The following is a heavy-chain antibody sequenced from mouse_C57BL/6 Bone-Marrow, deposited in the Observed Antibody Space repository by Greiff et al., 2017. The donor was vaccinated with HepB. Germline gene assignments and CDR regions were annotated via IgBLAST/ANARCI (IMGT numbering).Heavy chain of an antibody. J-gene: IGHJ2*01. CDR2: IHPNSGST. Sequence: QVQLKQSGAELVKPGASVKLSCKASGYTFTSYWMHWVKQRPGQGLEWIGMIHPNSGSTNYNEKFKSKATLTVDKSSSTAYMQLSILTSEDSAVYYCTRRGIYDYALYYWGQGTTLTVSS. CDR3: TRRGIYDYALYY. CDR1: GYTFTSYW. V-gene: IGHV1-64*01. D-gene: IGHD2-4*01.